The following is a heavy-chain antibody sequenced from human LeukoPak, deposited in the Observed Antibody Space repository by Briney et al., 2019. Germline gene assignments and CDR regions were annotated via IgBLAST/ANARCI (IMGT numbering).Heavy chain of an antibody. CDR1: GFTFSSYW. Sequence: GGSLRLSCAASGFTFSSYWMNWVRQAPGKGLEWVANIKQDGSEKYYLDSVKGRFTISRDNANNSLYLQMNSLRAEDTAVYYCATILGDLDIWGQGTMVTVSS. J-gene: IGHJ3*02. V-gene: IGHV3-7*01. CDR2: IKQDGSEK. CDR3: ATILGDLDI.